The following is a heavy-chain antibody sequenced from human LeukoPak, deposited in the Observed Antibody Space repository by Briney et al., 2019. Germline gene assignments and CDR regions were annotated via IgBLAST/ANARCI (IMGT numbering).Heavy chain of an antibody. CDR1: GFTLSSYS. Sequence: GGSLRLSCAASGFTLSSYSMNWVRQAPGKGLEWVSSISSSSSYIYYADSVKGRFTISRDNAKNSLYLQMNSLRAEDTAVYYCARELWFGELDVAYGMDVWGQGTTVTVSS. D-gene: IGHD3-10*01. V-gene: IGHV3-21*01. CDR3: ARELWFGELDVAYGMDV. J-gene: IGHJ6*02. CDR2: ISSSSSYI.